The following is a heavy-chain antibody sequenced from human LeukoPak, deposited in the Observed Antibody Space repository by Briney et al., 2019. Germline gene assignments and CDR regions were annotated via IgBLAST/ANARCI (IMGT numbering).Heavy chain of an antibody. CDR1: GGSISSSSYY. J-gene: IGHJ4*02. Sequence: SETLSLTCTVSGGSISSSSYYWGWIRQPPGKGLEWIGSIYYSGSTYYNPSLKSRVTISVDTSKNRFSLKLSSVTAADTAVYYCARSDLYYFDYWGQGTLVTVSS. CDR3: ARSDLYYFDY. V-gene: IGHV4-39*01. CDR2: IYYSGST.